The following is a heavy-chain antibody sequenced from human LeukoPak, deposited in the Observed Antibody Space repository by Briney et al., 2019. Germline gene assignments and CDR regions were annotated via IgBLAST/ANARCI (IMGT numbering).Heavy chain of an antibody. Sequence: SETLSLTCTVSGGSISSYYWSWIRQPPGKGLEWIGYIYYSGSTNYIPSLKSRLTISVDTSKNQFSLKLSSVTAADTAVYYCARSYSSWYGMDVWGQGTTVTVSS. CDR3: ARSYSSWYGMDV. V-gene: IGHV4-59*01. CDR1: GGSISSYY. D-gene: IGHD6-6*01. CDR2: IYYSGST. J-gene: IGHJ6*02.